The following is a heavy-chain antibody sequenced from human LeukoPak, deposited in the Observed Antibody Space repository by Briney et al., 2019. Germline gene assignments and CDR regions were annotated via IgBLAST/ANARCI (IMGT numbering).Heavy chain of an antibody. CDR3: ARRGNSAFDI. CDR2: ISFTDYT. J-gene: IGHJ3*02. V-gene: IGHV4-4*09. D-gene: IGHD1-7*01. CDR1: GGSISSDY. Sequence: SETLSLTCSVSGGSISSDYWSWIRQPPGKGLEWIGYISFTDYTNYNPSLKSRVTISVDTSKNQISLKMNSVTAADTAFYYCARRGNSAFDIWGQGTMVTVSS.